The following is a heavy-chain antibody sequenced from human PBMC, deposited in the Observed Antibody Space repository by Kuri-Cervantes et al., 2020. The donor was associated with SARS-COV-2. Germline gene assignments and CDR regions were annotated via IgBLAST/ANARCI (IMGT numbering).Heavy chain of an antibody. CDR3: ARTYSSGWYYYYYMDV. V-gene: IGHV4-61*01. D-gene: IGHD6-19*01. CDR1: GFSLSNARMG. CDR2: IYYSGST. Sequence: SGPTLVKPTETLTLTCTVSGFSLSNARMGVSWIRQPPGKALEWLGYIYYSGSTNYNPSLKSRVTISVDTSKNQFSLKLSSVTAADTAVYYCARTYSSGWYYYYYMDVWGKGTTVTVSS. J-gene: IGHJ6*03.